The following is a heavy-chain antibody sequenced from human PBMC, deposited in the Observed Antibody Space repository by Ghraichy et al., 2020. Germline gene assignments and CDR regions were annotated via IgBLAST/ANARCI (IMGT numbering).Heavy chain of an antibody. J-gene: IGHJ6*02. CDR2: ITSSSRTI. V-gene: IGHV3-48*02. Sequence: GGSLRLSCVGSGFTFSSYNMNWVRQSPGKGLEWVSYITSSSRTIFYADSVKGRFTISRDNAQNSMYLQMNSLRDEDTAIYYCARASTVVRFYYYAGMDVWRQGTTVTVS. CDR3: ARASTVVRFYYYAGMDV. CDR1: GFTFSSYN. D-gene: IGHD4-23*01.